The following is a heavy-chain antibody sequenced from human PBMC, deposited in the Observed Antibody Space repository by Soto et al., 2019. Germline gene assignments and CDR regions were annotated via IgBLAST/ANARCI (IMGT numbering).Heavy chain of an antibody. CDR1: GFTFTRYS. J-gene: IGHJ4*02. CDR3: ARESEDLTSNFDY. Sequence: GGSLRLSCAASGFTFTRYSMNWVRQAPGKGLEWVSSISSTTNYIYYGDSMKGRFTISRDNAKNSLYLEMNSLRAEDTAVYYCARESEDLTSNFDYWGQGSLVTSPQ. CDR2: ISSTTNYI. V-gene: IGHV3-21*06.